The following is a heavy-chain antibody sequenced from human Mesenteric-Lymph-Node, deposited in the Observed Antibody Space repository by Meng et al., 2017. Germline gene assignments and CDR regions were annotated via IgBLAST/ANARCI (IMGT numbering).Heavy chain of an antibody. CDR2: ISSSSSYI. CDR1: GFTFSSYS. V-gene: IGHV3-21*01. D-gene: IGHD5-18*01. J-gene: IGHJ4*02. Sequence: GESLKISCAASGFTFSSYSMNWVRQAPGKGLEWASSISSSSSYIYYADSVKGRFTISRDNSKNTLYLQMNSLRAEDTAVYYCARPSSTAMVIFWLDYWGQGTLVTVSS. CDR3: ARPSSTAMVIFWLDY.